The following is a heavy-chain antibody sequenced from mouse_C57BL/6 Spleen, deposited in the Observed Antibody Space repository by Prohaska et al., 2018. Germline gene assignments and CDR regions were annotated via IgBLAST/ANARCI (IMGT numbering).Heavy chain of an antibody. CDR3: ARLEITTVVAPDY. CDR1: GYTFTDYY. V-gene: IGHV1-26*01. J-gene: IGHJ2*01. CDR2: INPNNGGT. D-gene: IGHD1-1*01. Sequence: EVQLQQSGPELVKPGASVKISCKASGYTFTDYYMNWVKQSHGKSLEWIGDINPNNGGTSYNQKFKGKATLTVDKSSSTAYMELRSLTSEDSAVYYCARLEITTVVAPDYWGQGTTLTVSS.